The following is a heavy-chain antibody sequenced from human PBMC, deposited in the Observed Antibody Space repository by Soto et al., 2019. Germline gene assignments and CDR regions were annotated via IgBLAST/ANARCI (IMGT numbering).Heavy chain of an antibody. CDR1: GGSISSYY. CDR2: IYYSGST. V-gene: IGHV4-59*01. CDR3: ARRSRTAAAGTFDY. D-gene: IGHD6-13*01. Sequence: SETLSLTCTVSGGSISSYYWSWIRQPPGKGLEWIGYIYYSGSTNYNPSLKSRVTISVDTSKNQFSLKLSSVTAADTAVYYCARRSRTAAAGTFDYWGQGTLVTVS. J-gene: IGHJ4*02.